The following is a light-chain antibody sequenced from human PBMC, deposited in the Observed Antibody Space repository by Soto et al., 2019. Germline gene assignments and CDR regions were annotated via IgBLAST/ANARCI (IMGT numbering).Light chain of an antibody. CDR1: QSVVTY. V-gene: IGKV3-11*01. J-gene: IGKJ3*01. CDR2: DAS. Sequence: EMVLTQSPVTLSLSPGEVASLSCRASQSVVTYLAWYQQKPGQAPRLLVYDASKRATGVPARFSGSGSGTDFTLTISSLEPDDFAIYYCQQGSHWPPAFGPGTRLDIK. CDR3: QQGSHWPPA.